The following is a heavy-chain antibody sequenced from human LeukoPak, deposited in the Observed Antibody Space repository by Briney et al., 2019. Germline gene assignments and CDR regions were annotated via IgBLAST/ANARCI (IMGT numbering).Heavy chain of an antibody. Sequence: GGSLRLSCAASGLTFSGHGFHWVRQAPGKGLEWLTFISLDGSKKSYADSVKGRFTFSRDDSKNTLYLEMNSLRAEDTAVYYCARDRAVSWFDSWGLGTLVTVSS. D-gene: IGHD3-10*01. CDR2: ISLDGSKK. CDR3: ARDRAVSWFDS. J-gene: IGHJ5*01. CDR1: GLTFSGHG. V-gene: IGHV3-33*05.